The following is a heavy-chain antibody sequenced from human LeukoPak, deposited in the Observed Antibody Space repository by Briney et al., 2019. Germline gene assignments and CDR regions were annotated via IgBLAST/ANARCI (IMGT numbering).Heavy chain of an antibody. CDR1: GFTFSSYE. J-gene: IGHJ6*03. CDR2: ISSSGSTI. V-gene: IGHV3-48*03. CDR3: ARGPRNYVGEYSNYMDV. Sequence: GGSLRHSCAASGFTFSSYEMNWVRQAPGKGLEWVSYISSSGSTIYYADSVKGRFTISRDNAKNSLYLQMNSLRAEDTAVYYCARGPRNYVGEYSNYMDVWGERTTVTVSS. D-gene: IGHD4-11*01.